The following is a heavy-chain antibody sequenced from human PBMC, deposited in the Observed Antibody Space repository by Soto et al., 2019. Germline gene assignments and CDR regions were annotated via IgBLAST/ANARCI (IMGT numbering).Heavy chain of an antibody. D-gene: IGHD4-17*01. CDR3: AKDLSRWPHYAFDS. CDR2: ITDSSDTV. Sequence: PGGSLRLSCVASGFSFSNYNMNWVRQAPGKGLEWVSYITDSSDTVHYADSVKGRFTISRDNSKNALYMQMNGLRPEDTAVYYCAKDLSRWPHYAFDSWGQGTLVTVSS. CDR1: GFSFSNYN. V-gene: IGHV3-48*01. J-gene: IGHJ5*01.